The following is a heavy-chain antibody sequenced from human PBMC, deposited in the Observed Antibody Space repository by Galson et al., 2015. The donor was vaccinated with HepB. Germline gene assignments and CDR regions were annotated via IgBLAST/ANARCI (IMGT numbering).Heavy chain of an antibody. J-gene: IGHJ6*02. Sequence: QSGAEVKKPGESLRISCKGSGYSFTSYWISWVRQMPGKGLEWMGRIDPSDSYTNYSPSFQGHVTISADKSISTAYLQWSSLKASDTAMYYCAREVRNQLWSLYYYYYYGMDVWGQGTTVTVSS. CDR2: IDPSDSYT. CDR1: GYSFTSYW. D-gene: IGHD5-18*01. V-gene: IGHV5-10-1*01. CDR3: AREVRNQLWSLYYYYYYGMDV.